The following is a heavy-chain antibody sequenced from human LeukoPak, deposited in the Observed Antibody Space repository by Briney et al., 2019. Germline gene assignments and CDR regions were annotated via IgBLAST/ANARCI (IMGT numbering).Heavy chain of an antibody. CDR1: GLTFSSYS. J-gene: IGHJ4*02. V-gene: IGHV3-48*04. CDR3: ARDGSETYDFWSGYSYYFDY. Sequence: PGGSLRLSCAAAGLTFSSYSMNWVRQAPGKGLEWVSYISSSGSTIYYADSVKGRFTISRDNAKNSLYLQMNSLRAEDTAVYYCARDGSETYDFWSGYSYYFDYWGQGTLVTVSS. D-gene: IGHD3-3*01. CDR2: ISSSGSTI.